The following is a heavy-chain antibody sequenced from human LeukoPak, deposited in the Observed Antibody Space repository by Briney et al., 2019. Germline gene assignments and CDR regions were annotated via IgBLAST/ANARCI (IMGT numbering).Heavy chain of an antibody. Sequence: SETMSLTSTVASDSIATFYWSWIRQSPGNWLEWMGYITNSGTGTASTRYNPSLESRATMSVDTSKNQRSMNLISLTASDTAVYFCARHLVSKHYFEQRGQGILVSVS. CDR2: ITNSGTGTAST. D-gene: IGHD3-9*01. J-gene: IGHJ4*02. CDR3: ARHLVSKHYFEQ. CDR1: SDSIATFY. V-gene: IGHV4-59*08.